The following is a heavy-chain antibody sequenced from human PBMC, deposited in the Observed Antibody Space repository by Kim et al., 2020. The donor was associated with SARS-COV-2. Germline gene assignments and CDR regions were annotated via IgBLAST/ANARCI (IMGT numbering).Heavy chain of an antibody. V-gene: IGHV4-30-4*01. J-gene: IGHJ4*02. CDR3: ARGDY. Sequence: INYTGTTYYNPPLKSRVTMSIDTSKNQFSLNLSSVTAADTAVYYCARGDYWGQGTLVTVSS. CDR2: INYTGTT.